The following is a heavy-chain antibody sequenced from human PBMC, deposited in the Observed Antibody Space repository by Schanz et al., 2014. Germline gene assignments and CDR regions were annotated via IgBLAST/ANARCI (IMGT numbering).Heavy chain of an antibody. CDR2: ISHDGSIQ. V-gene: IGHV3-30*18. Sequence: QVQLVESGGGVVQPGRSLRLSCAASGFTFRSHGMHWVRQAPGKGLEWVTIISHDGSIQYGADSVKGRFTTSRDNSKNTMYLQMNSLRAEDTAVYYCVKDLQRELLRDDHYYGMDVWGQGTTVTVSS. D-gene: IGHD1-26*01. J-gene: IGHJ6*02. CDR1: GFTFRSHG. CDR3: VKDLQRELLRDDHYYGMDV.